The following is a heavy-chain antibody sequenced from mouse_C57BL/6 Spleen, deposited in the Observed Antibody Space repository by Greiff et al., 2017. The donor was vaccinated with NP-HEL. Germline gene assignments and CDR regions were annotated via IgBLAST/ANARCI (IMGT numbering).Heavy chain of an antibody. Sequence: QVQLQQPGAELVRPGSSVKLSCKASGYTFTSYWMHWVKQRPIQGLEWIGNIDPSDSETHYNQKFKDKATLTVDKSSSKAYMQLSSLTSEDSAVYYCATYGSTSWFAYWGQGTLVTVSA. CDR1: GYTFTSYW. J-gene: IGHJ3*01. CDR2: IDPSDSET. D-gene: IGHD1-1*01. CDR3: ATYGSTSWFAY. V-gene: IGHV1-52*01.